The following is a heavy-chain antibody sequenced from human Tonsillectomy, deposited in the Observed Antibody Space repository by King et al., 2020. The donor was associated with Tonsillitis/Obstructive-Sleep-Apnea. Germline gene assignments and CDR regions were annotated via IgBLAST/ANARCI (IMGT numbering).Heavy chain of an antibody. D-gene: IGHD4-17*01. Sequence: VQLQQWGAGLLKPSEPLSLTCAVYGGSFSGYYWSWIRQSPGKGLDWIGEINHGGSTNYDPFLKSRVTISVDTSKNQFSLILSSVTAADTAVYYCARGAGDYGDAFDIWGQGTVVSVSS. CDR1: GGSFSGYY. CDR2: INHGGST. J-gene: IGHJ3*02. V-gene: IGHV4-34*01. CDR3: ARGAGDYGDAFDI.